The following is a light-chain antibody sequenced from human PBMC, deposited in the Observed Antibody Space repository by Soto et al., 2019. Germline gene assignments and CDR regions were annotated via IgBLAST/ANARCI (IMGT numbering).Light chain of an antibody. Sequence: EIVLTQSPATLSLSPGERATLSCRASQSVSRSYLAWYQQKPGQAPRLLIYGASSRATGIPDRFSGSGSGTDFTLTISRLEPEDFAVYYCQQYGSSPPYXXGQGTKLEIK. CDR1: QSVSRSY. V-gene: IGKV3-20*01. J-gene: IGKJ2*01. CDR2: GAS. CDR3: QQYGSSPPYX.